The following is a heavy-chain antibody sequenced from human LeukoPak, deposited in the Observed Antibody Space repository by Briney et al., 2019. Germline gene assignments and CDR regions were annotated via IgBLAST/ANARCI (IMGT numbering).Heavy chain of an antibody. V-gene: IGHV3-7*01. CDR2: INHNGNVN. CDR3: VKHETGPEY. J-gene: IGHJ4*02. Sequence: PGGSLRLSCAASGFTFSSYWMNWARQAPGKGLEWVASINHNGNVNYYVDSVKGRFTISRDNAKNSLYLRMNSLRVEDTAVYYCVKHETGPEYWGQGTLVTVSS. CDR1: GFTFSSYW. D-gene: IGHD1-14*01.